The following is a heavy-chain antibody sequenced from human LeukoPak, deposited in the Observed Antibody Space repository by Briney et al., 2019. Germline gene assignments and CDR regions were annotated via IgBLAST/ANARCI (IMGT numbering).Heavy chain of an antibody. J-gene: IGHJ4*02. V-gene: IGHV3-74*01. D-gene: IGHD3-16*02. CDR2: INSDGSST. CDR3: ARGPGGGDYVWGSYRYDY. Sequence: GGSLRLSCAASGFTFSSYSMHWVRQAPGKGLVWVSRINSDGSSTSYADSVKCRFTISRDNAKNTLYLQMNSLRAEDTAVYYCARGPGGGDYVWGSYRYDYWGQGTLVTVSS. CDR1: GFTFSSYS.